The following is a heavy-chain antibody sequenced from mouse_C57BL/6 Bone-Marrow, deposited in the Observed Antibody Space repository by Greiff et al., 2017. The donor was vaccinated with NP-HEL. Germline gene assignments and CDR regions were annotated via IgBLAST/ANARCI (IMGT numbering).Heavy chain of an antibody. CDR1: GYTFTSYW. CDR2: IDPNSGGT. Sequence: QVQLKQPGAELVKPGASVKLSCKASGYTFTSYWMHWVKQRPGRGLEWIGRIDPNSGGTKYNEKFKSKATLTVDKPSSTAYMQLSSLTSEDSAVYYCASLITTVVATDWYFDVWGTGTTVTVSS. V-gene: IGHV1-72*01. CDR3: ASLITTVVATDWYFDV. J-gene: IGHJ1*03. D-gene: IGHD1-1*01.